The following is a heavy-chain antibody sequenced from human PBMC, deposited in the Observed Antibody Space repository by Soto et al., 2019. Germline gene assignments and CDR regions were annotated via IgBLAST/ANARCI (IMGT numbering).Heavy chain of an antibody. Sequence: QVQLVQSGAEVKKPGASVKVSCKASGYTFTSYDINWVRQATGQGLEWMGWMNPNSGNTGYAQKFQGRVTMTRNTTKSTGYMELSSLRSEDTAVYYCARGPLLRFLEWLGKNYYYGMDVWGQGTTVTVSS. D-gene: IGHD3-3*01. J-gene: IGHJ6*02. CDR3: ARGPLLRFLEWLGKNYYYGMDV. CDR1: GYTFTSYD. V-gene: IGHV1-8*01. CDR2: MNPNSGNT.